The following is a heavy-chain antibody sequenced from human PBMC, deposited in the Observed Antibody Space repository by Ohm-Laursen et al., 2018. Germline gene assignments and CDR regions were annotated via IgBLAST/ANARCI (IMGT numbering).Heavy chain of an antibody. D-gene: IGHD6-19*01. CDR2: ISWNSGST. J-gene: IGHJ4*02. CDR1: GFTFDDYA. V-gene: IGHV3-9*01. CDR3: ASSRVYSSGPFDY. Sequence: RSLRLSCAASGFTFDDYAMHWVRQGPGKGLEWVSGISWNSGSTGYADSVKGRFTISRDNAKNSLYLQINSLRAEDTALYCCASSRVYSSGPFDYWGQGTLVTVSS.